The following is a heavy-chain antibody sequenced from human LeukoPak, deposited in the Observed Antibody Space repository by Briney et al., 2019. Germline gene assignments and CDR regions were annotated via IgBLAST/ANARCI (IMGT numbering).Heavy chain of an antibody. Sequence: SETLSLTCTVSGYSISSGYYWGWIRQPPGKGLEWIGSIYHSGSTYYNPSLKGRVTISVDTSKNQFSLKLSSVTAADTAVYYCAISSSYDYWGQGTLVTVSS. V-gene: IGHV4-38-2*02. J-gene: IGHJ4*02. CDR1: GYSISSGYY. CDR3: AISSSYDY. D-gene: IGHD6-13*01. CDR2: IYHSGST.